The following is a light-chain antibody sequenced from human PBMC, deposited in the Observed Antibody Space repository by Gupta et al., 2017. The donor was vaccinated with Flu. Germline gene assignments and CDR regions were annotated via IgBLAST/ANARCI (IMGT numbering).Light chain of an antibody. J-gene: IGLJ1*01. CDR2: GNT. CDR3: QSYDSSLSGSVV. CDR1: SPNIDTYYD. V-gene: IGLV1-40*01. Sequence: QSVLTQSTSVSAAPGQRVTIYCNGRSPNIDTYYDVHWYQQLPGTAPKLLIYGNTHRPSGVPDRFSGSTSGTSAALAITGLQAEDEADYYCQSYDSSLSGSVVFGTGTKVTVL.